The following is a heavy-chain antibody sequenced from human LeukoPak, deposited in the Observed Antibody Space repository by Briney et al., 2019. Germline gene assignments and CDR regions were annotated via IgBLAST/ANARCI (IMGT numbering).Heavy chain of an antibody. CDR3: AVGGLLWFGEFHQPSFDY. D-gene: IGHD3-10*01. CDR2: INPNSGGT. Sequence: RASVKVSCKASGYTFTGYYMHWVRQAPGQGLEWMGWINPNSGGTNYAQKFQGWVTMTRSTSISTAYMELSRLRSDDTAVYYCAVGGLLWFGEFHQPSFDYWGQGTLVTVSS. CDR1: GYTFTGYY. V-gene: IGHV1-2*04. J-gene: IGHJ4*02.